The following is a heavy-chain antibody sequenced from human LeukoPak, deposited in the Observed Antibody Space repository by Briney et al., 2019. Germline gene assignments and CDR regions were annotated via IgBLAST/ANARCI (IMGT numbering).Heavy chain of an antibody. V-gene: IGHV3-7*01. D-gene: IGHD3-22*01. CDR3: ARDPPRHMIVVVTPDY. CDR2: IKSDGSDK. J-gene: IGHJ4*02. Sequence: PGGSLRLSCAASGFTFKYWMSWVRQAPGKGLEWVANIKSDGSDKFYVDSVKGRFTISRDNAKNSLYLQMNSLRAEDTAVYYCARDPPRHMIVVVTPDYWGQGTLVTVSS. CDR1: GFTFKYW.